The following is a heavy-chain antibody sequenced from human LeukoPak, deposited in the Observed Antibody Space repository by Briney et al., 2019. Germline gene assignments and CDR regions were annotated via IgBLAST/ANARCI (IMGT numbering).Heavy chain of an antibody. D-gene: IGHD3-22*01. CDR2: IYPGDSDT. Sequence: GESLKISCKGSGYSFTSYWIGWVRQMPGKGLEWMGIIYPGDSDTRYSPSFQGQVTISADKSISTAYLQWSSLKASDTAMYYCASIARPDYYDSSGYYTPYYFDYWGQGTLVTVSS. CDR3: ASIARPDYYDSSGYYTPYYFDY. J-gene: IGHJ4*02. CDR1: GYSFTSYW. V-gene: IGHV5-51*01.